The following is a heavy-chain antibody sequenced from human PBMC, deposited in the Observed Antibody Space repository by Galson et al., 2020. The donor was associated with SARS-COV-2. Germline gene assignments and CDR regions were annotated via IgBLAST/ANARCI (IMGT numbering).Heavy chain of an antibody. CDR2: IYTSGST. V-gene: IGHV4-61*02. Sequence: SETLSLTCTVSGGSISSGSYYWSWIRQPAGKGLEWIGRIYTSGSTNYNPSLKSRVTISIDTSKNQFSLKLSSVTAADTAVYYCARDQEQFRWLGNWGQGTLVTVSS. D-gene: IGHD6-19*01. CDR1: GGSISSGSYY. CDR3: ARDQEQFRWLGN. J-gene: IGHJ4*02.